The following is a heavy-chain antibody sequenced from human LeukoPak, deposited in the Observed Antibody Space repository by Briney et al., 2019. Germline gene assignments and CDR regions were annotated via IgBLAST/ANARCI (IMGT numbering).Heavy chain of an antibody. J-gene: IGHJ6*03. CDR3: ASVRRGFGESSKYYAYYYMGV. D-gene: IGHD3-10*01. V-gene: IGHV4-38-2*02. CDR1: GYSISSGYY. CDR2: IYHSGNT. Sequence: SETLSLTCTVSGYSISSGYYWGWIRQPPGKGLEWIANIYHSGNTYYNPSLKSRVTISVDTSKNQFSLKLTSVTAADTAVYYCASVRRGFGESSKYYAYYYMGVWGKGTTVTISS.